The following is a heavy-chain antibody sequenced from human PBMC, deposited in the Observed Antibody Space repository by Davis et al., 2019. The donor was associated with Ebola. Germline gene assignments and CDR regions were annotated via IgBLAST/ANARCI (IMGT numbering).Heavy chain of an antibody. D-gene: IGHD2-2*01. V-gene: IGHV3-53*01. CDR2: IYNGGST. Sequence: GESLKISCAASGFTVSSNYMSWLRQAPGKGLEWVSVIYNGGSTYYADSAKGRFTISRDNSKNTLYLQMNSLRAEDTAVYFCARQLPYYSYGMDVWGQGTTVTVSS. CDR1: GFTVSSNY. J-gene: IGHJ6*02. CDR3: ARQLPYYSYGMDV.